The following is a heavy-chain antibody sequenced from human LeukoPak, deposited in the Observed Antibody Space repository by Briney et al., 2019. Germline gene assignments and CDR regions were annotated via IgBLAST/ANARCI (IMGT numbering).Heavy chain of an antibody. V-gene: IGHV1-2*02. J-gene: IGHJ5*02. CDR1: GYTFTGYY. D-gene: IGHD6-13*01. Sequence: ASLKVSCKASGYTFTGYYMHWVRQAPEQRLEWMVWINPNSGGTNYAQKFQGRVTMTRDTSISTAYMELSSLRSDDTAVYYCARDRGSSSRFDPWGQGTLVTVSS. CDR2: INPNSGGT. CDR3: ARDRGSSSRFDP.